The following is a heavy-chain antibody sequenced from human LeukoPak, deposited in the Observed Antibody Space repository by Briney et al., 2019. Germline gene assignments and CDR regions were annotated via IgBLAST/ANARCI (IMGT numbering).Heavy chain of an antibody. D-gene: IGHD3-3*01. CDR1: GYTFTGYY. CDR3: ARALGEYYDFWSGRYYFDY. J-gene: IGHJ4*02. V-gene: IGHV1-2*02. Sequence: ASVKVSCKASGYTFTGYYMHWVRQAPGQGLEWKGWINPNSGGTNYAQKFQGRVTMTRDTSISTAYMELSRLRSDDTAVYYCARALGEYYDFWSGRYYFDYWGQGTLVTVSS. CDR2: INPNSGGT.